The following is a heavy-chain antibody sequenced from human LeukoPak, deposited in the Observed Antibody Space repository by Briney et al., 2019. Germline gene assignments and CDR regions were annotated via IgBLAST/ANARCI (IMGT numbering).Heavy chain of an antibody. CDR1: KFTFSNYR. V-gene: IGHV3-23*01. CDR3: AKDRGTLGDYYYMDV. CDR2: ITGSGVST. J-gene: IGHJ6*03. D-gene: IGHD1-14*01. Sequence: GGSLRLSCAASKFTFSNYRMSWVRQAPGKGLEWVSSITGSGVSTYYADSVKGRFTISRDNSKNTLYLQMNSLRAEDTAVYYCAKDRGTLGDYYYMDVWGKGTTVTISS.